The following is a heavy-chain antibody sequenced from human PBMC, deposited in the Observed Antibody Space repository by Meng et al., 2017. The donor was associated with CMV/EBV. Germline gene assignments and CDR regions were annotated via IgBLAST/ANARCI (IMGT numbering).Heavy chain of an antibody. CDR3: ARAEIGYCSSTSCRNWFDP. CDR1: GYTFTSYG. Sequence: ASVKVSCKASGYTFTSYGISWVRQAPGQGLEWMGWISAYNGNTNYAQKLQGRVTMTTDTSTSTAYMELRSLRSDDTAVYYCARAEIGYCSSTSCRNWFDPWGQGTLVTVSS. J-gene: IGHJ5*02. V-gene: IGHV1-18*01. CDR2: ISAYNGNT. D-gene: IGHD2-2*01.